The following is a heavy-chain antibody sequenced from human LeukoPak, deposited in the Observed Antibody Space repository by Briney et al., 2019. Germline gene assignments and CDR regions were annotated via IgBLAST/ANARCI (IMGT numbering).Heavy chain of an antibody. CDR1: GFTFSSYS. Sequence: KSGGSLRLSCAASGFTFSSYSMNWVRQAPGKGLEWVSSISSSSSYIYYADSVKGRFTISRDNAKNSLYLQMNSLRAEDTAVYYCARSGIVGATPPYYLDYWGQGTLVTVSS. V-gene: IGHV3-21*01. CDR3: ARSGIVGATPPYYLDY. CDR2: ISSSSSYI. J-gene: IGHJ4*02. D-gene: IGHD1-26*01.